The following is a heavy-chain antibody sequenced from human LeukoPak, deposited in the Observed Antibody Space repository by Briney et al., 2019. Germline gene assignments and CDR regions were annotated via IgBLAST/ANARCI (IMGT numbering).Heavy chain of an antibody. D-gene: IGHD3-3*01. CDR1: GFTFSSYW. Sequence: GGSLRLSCAASGFTFSSYWMSWVRQAPGKGLEWVANIKQDGSEKYYVDSVKGRFTISRDNAKNSLYLQMNSLRAEDTAVYYCARTRRHDFWSGYYYYYYYGMDVWGQGTTVTVSS. CDR2: IKQDGSEK. V-gene: IGHV3-7*01. CDR3: ARTRRHDFWSGYYYYYYYGMDV. J-gene: IGHJ6*02.